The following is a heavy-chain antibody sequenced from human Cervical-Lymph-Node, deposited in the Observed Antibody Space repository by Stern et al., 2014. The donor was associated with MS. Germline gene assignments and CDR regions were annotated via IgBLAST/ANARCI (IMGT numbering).Heavy chain of an antibody. CDR3: ARSDRLWGSFDY. Sequence: QVQLQESGPGLVKPSQTLSLTCTVSGGSISSTGYYWSWIRPHPGKGLEWIGYLHYRGSPYYNPSLKRRGTLSVHNSHNKFSLHLSSVTAADTALYYCARSDRLWGSFDYWGQGSLVTVSS. D-gene: IGHD3-16*01. V-gene: IGHV4-31*03. CDR1: GGSISSTGYY. J-gene: IGHJ4*02. CDR2: LHYRGSP.